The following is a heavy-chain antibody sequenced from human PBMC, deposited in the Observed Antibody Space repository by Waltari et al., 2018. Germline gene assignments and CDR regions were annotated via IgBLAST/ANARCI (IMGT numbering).Heavy chain of an antibody. D-gene: IGHD3-22*01. Sequence: QVQLQESGPGLVTPSQTLSLTCTVSGGSISSGGYYWSWIRQHPGKGLEWIGYIYHSGSTNYNPSLKSRVTISVDTSKNQFSLKLSSVTAADTAVYYCARMYDSSGYPLGLDWGQGTLVTVSS. V-gene: IGHV4-31*03. CDR1: GGSISSGGYY. CDR2: IYHSGST. J-gene: IGHJ4*02. CDR3: ARMYDSSGYPLGLD.